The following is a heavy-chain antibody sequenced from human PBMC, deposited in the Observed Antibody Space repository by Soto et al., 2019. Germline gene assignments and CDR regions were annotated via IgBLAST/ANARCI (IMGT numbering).Heavy chain of an antibody. J-gene: IGHJ5*02. CDR2: IYNSGTT. CDR1: GGSITRGGYY. Sequence: SETLSLTCTVSGGSITRGGYYWSWIRQHPGKGLEWIGYIYNSGTTYYNPSLKSRVTISVDTSKIQFSLKLTSVTAADTAVYYCARDPAPWGQGTLVTVSS. CDR3: ARDPAP. V-gene: IGHV4-31*03.